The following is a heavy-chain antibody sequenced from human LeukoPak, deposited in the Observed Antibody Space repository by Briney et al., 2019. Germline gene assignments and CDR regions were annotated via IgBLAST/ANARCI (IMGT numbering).Heavy chain of an antibody. D-gene: IGHD3-3*01. CDR2: IYYSGST. V-gene: IGHV4-59*12. J-gene: IGHJ5*02. Sequence: SETLSLTCTVSGGSISSYYWSWIRQPPGKGLEWIGYIYYSGSTNYNPSLKSRVTISVDTSKNQFSLKLSSVTAADTAVYYCARGSNYDFWSGYYGNWFDPWGQGTLVTVSS. CDR1: GGSISSYY. CDR3: ARGSNYDFWSGYYGNWFDP.